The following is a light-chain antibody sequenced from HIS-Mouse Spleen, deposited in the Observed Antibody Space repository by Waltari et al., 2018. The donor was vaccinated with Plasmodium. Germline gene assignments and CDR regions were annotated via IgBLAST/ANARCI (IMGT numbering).Light chain of an antibody. Sequence: EIVMTQSPATLSVSPGERATLSCRASQSVSSNLAWYQQKPGQAHRLLIYGASTRATGIPARFSGSGAGTEFTLTISSLQSEDFAVYYCQQYNNGSFTFGPGTKVDIK. J-gene: IGKJ3*01. V-gene: IGKV3-15*01. CDR2: GAS. CDR3: QQYNNGSFT. CDR1: QSVSSN.